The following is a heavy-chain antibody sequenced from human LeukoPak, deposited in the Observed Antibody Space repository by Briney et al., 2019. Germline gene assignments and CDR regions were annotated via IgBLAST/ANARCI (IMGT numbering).Heavy chain of an antibody. CDR3: ARDRGARGYSYGFDY. D-gene: IGHD5-18*01. V-gene: IGHV3-30-3*01. J-gene: IGHJ4*02. Sequence: PGGSLRLSCAASGFTFSSYAMHWVRQAPGKGLEWVAVISYDGSNKYYADSVKGRFTISRDNSKNTLYLQMNSLRAEDTAVYYCARDRGARGYSYGFDYWGQGTLVTVSS. CDR1: GFTFSSYA. CDR2: ISYDGSNK.